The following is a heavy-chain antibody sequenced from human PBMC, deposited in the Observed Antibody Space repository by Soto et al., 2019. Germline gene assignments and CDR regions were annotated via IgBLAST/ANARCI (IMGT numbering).Heavy chain of an antibody. D-gene: IGHD1-7*01. Sequence: EVQLVESGGDLVQPGGSLRLSCAVSGFTFSDHYMDWVRQAPGKGLEWVGRIRNIANSYTTDYAASVKGRFTISRDDSKNLLYLQMTRLKTEDTAMYYCARRITGTPPADGGSWGQGTLVTVSS. V-gene: IGHV3-72*01. CDR2: IRNIANSYTT. CDR1: GFTFSDHY. J-gene: IGHJ5*02. CDR3: ARRITGTPPADGGS.